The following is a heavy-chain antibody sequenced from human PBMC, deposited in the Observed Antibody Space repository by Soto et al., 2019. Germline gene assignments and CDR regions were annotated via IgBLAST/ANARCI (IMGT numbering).Heavy chain of an antibody. Sequence: QVQLVQSGAEVKKPGASVKVSCKASGYTFTGYYIHWVRQAPGQGLEWMGWINPNSGDTDYAQNFQGWVTMTRDMSISTAYMELNRLKSDDTAVYYCARGGGLNYYYYMDVGGKGTTVTVSS. CDR3: ARGGGLNYYYYMDV. J-gene: IGHJ6*03. CDR1: GYTFTGYY. CDR2: INPNSGDT. V-gene: IGHV1-2*04.